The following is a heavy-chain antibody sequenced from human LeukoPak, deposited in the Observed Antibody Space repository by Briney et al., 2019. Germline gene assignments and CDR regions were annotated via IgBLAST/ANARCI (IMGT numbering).Heavy chain of an antibody. V-gene: IGHV4-59*01. CDR3: ARHGYTYASAFDI. Sequence: SETLSLTCTVSGGSISSYYWSWVRQPPGKGLEWIGHIYDTGNTNYNPSLESRVTISVDTSKNQFSLRLTSVTAADTAVYFCARHGYTYASAFDIWGQGTMVTVSS. D-gene: IGHD5-18*01. CDR2: IYDTGNT. J-gene: IGHJ3*02. CDR1: GGSISSYY.